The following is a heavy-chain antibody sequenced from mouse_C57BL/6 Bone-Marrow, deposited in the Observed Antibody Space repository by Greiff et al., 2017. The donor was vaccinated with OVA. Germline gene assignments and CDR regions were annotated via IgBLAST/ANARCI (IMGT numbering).Heavy chain of an antibody. Sequence: VQLQESGPGLVKPSQSLFLTCSITGFPITSGYYWIWIRQSPGKPLEWMGYITHSGETFYNPSLQSPISITRETSKNQFFLQLNSVTTEDTAMYYCAGDSGYYDYFDYWGQGTTLTVSS. J-gene: IGHJ2*01. V-gene: IGHV12-3*01. D-gene: IGHD2-3*01. CDR3: AGDSGYYDYFDY. CDR1: GFPITSGYY. CDR2: ITHSGET.